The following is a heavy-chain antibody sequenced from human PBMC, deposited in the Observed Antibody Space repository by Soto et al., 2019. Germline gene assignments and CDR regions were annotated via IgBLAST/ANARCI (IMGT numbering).Heavy chain of an antibody. CDR3: ARDSASYSSSSGSYWYLDL. Sequence: EMQLVESGGGLAQPGGSLRLSCAASGFTFNSYGMNWVRQAPGKGLEWVSYISTGSASIYYADSVKGRFTISRDNAKNSLFLQMNSLRDEDTAVYYCARDSASYSSSSGSYWYLDLWGRGTLVTVSS. CDR2: ISTGSASI. V-gene: IGHV3-48*02. CDR1: GFTFNSYG. J-gene: IGHJ2*01. D-gene: IGHD6-6*01.